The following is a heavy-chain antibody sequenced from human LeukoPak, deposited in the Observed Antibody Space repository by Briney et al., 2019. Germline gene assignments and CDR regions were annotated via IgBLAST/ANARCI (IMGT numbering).Heavy chain of an antibody. Sequence: GGSLRLSCAASGFTFSSYAMHWVRQAPGKGLEWVAVISYDGSNKYYADSAKGRFTISRDNSKNTLYLQMNSLRAEDTAVYYCASSRGGPHGYWGQGTLVTVSS. CDR3: ASSRGGPHGY. J-gene: IGHJ4*02. CDR2: ISYDGSNK. CDR1: GFTFSSYA. D-gene: IGHD3-10*01. V-gene: IGHV3-30-3*01.